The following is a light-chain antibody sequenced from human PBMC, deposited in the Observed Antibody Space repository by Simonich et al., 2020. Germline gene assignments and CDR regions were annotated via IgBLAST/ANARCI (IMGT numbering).Light chain of an antibody. V-gene: IGLV1-44*01. J-gene: IGLJ2*01. Sequence: QSVLTQPPSASGTPGQRVTISCSGSSSNIGSNTVNWYQQLPGTTPKLLIYRNNQLPAGVPDRCSGSKSGTSAARAISGLQSEDEADYYCAAWDDSLNGVVFGGGTKLTVL. CDR2: RNN. CDR1: SSNIGSNT. CDR3: AAWDDSLNGVV.